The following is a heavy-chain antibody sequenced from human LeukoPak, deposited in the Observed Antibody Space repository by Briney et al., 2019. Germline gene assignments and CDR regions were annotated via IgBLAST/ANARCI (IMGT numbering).Heavy chain of an antibody. D-gene: IGHD2-2*02. Sequence: GGSLRLSCAASGFTFSSYAMSWVRQAPGKGLEWVSAISGSGGSTYYADSVKGRFTISRDNSKNTLYLQMNSLRAEDTAEYYCAKGPTKGYCSSTSCYIVDWFDPWGQGTLVTVSS. V-gene: IGHV3-23*01. CDR2: ISGSGGST. CDR3: AKGPTKGYCSSTSCYIVDWFDP. J-gene: IGHJ5*02. CDR1: GFTFSSYA.